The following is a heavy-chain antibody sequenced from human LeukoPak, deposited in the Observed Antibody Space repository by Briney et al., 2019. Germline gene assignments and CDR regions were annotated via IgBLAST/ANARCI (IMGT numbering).Heavy chain of an antibody. J-gene: IGHJ3*02. CDR3: ARARILGAQWLRDTFDI. CDR1: GFTFSTYG. V-gene: IGHV3-30*03. D-gene: IGHD1-26*01. CDR2: ISYDGSNK. Sequence: GRSLRLSCAASGFTFSTYGMHWVRQAPGKGLEWVAVISYDGSNKYYAGSVKGRFTISRDNSKNTLYLQMSSLRAEDTAVYYCARARILGAQWLRDTFDIWGQGQWSPSLQ.